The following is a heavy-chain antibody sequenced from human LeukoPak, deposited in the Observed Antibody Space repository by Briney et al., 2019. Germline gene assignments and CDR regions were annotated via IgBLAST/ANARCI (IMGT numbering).Heavy chain of an antibody. CDR1: GYTFTSYG. Sequence: ASVKVSCKASGYTFTSYGISWVRQAPGQGLEWMGWISAYNGNTNYAQKLQGRVTMTTDTSTSTAYMELRSLRSDDTAVYYSARITMVRGVYYYYGMDVWGQGTTVTVSS. CDR2: ISAYNGNT. J-gene: IGHJ6*02. D-gene: IGHD3-10*01. V-gene: IGHV1-18*01. CDR3: ARITMVRGVYYYYGMDV.